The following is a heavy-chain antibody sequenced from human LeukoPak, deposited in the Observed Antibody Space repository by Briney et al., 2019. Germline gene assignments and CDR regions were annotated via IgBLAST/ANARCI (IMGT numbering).Heavy chain of an antibody. CDR1: GASIRSGDYY. V-gene: IGHV4-30-4*01. CDR3: ARDCSGGSCYGAFDI. Sequence: SQTLSLTCTVSGASIRSGDYYWRWIRQPPGKGLEWIGYIYDSGSTYYNPSLKSRIAISVDTSENRFSLKLSSVTATDTAVYYCARDCSGGSCYGAFDIWGQGTMVTVSS. D-gene: IGHD2-15*01. J-gene: IGHJ3*02. CDR2: IYDSGST.